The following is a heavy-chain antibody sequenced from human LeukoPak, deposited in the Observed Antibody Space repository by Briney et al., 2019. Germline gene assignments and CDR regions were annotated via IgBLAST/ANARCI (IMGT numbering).Heavy chain of an antibody. CDR3: ARERQQLRYFDF. CDR1: GFTFSSYG. D-gene: IGHD6-13*01. Sequence: PGGSLRLSCAASGFTFSSYGMHWVRQAPGKGLEFVANINQDGSDINYADSVKGRFTVSRDNAKNSLYLQMNSLRAEDTALYYCARERQQLRYFDFWGQGTLVAVSS. J-gene: IGHJ4*02. CDR2: INQDGSDI. V-gene: IGHV3-7*01.